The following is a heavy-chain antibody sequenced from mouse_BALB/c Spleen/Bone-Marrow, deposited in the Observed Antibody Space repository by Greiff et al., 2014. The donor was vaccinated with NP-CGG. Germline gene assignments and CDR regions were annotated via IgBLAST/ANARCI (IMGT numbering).Heavy chain of an antibody. J-gene: IGHJ3*01. V-gene: IGHV1S56*01. CDR1: GYTFTSYY. Sequence: VQLQQSGPELVKPGASVRTSCKASGYTFTSYYIHWVKQRPGQGLEWIGWIYPGNVNTKYNEKFKGKATLTADKSSSTAYMQLSSLTSEDFAVYFCARDDYAYWGQGTLVTVSA. CDR3: ARDDYAY. CDR2: IYPGNVNT. D-gene: IGHD2-4*01.